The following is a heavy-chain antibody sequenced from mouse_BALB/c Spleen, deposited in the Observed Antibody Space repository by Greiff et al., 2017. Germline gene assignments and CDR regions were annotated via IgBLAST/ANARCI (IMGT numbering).Heavy chain of an antibody. V-gene: IGHV14-3*02. CDR1: GFTFKDTY. J-gene: IGHJ4*01. CDR3: ARAFPYAMDY. Sequence: VQLQQSGAELVKPGASVKLSCTASGFTFKDTYMYWVKQSPEQGLEWIARIDPADGNTKYNPKFQGKVTIPADTSSNTVYLQLSSLTSEDTSVYYCARAFPYAMDYWGQGTSVTVSA. CDR2: IDPADGNT.